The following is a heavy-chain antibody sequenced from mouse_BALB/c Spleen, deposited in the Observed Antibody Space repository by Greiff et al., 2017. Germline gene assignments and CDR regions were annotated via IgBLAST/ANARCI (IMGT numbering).Heavy chain of an antibody. CDR1: GFTFSSYA. Sequence: EVKVVESGGGLVKPGGSLKLSCAASGFTFSSYAMSWVRQSPEKRLEWVAEISSGGSYTYYPDTVTGRFTISRDNAKNTLYLEMSSLRSEDTAMYYCASPYGNCGAFAYWGQGTLVTVSA. D-gene: IGHD2-1*01. V-gene: IGHV5-9-4*01. J-gene: IGHJ3*01. CDR3: ASPYGNCGAFAY. CDR2: ISSGGSYT.